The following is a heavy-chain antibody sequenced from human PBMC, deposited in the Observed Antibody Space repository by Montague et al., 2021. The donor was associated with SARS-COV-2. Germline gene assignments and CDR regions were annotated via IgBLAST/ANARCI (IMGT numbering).Heavy chain of an antibody. J-gene: IGHJ5*02. V-gene: IGHV4-59*01. CDR3: ARAHWANYDSDGWALDP. D-gene: IGHD3-22*01. CDR1: GGSISSYY. Sequence: SETLSLTCTVSGGSISSYYCSWIRLPPGKGMGWKWYIYNSGSTNYNPSLKSRGTISVDTSKTQFSLKLSSVTAADTAAYDCARAHWANYDSDGWALDPWGQGTLVTVSS. CDR2: IYNSGST.